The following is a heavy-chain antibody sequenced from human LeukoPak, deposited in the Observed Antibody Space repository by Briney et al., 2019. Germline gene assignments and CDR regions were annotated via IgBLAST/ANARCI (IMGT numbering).Heavy chain of an antibody. Sequence: GGSLRLSCAASGFTFSSYAMSWVRQAPGKGLEWVSAISGSGGSTYYADSVKGRFTISRDNSKNTLYLQMNSLRAEDTAVYYCAKAIRRYYYGSGSWFDPWGQGTLVTVFS. CDR1: GFTFSSYA. V-gene: IGHV3-23*01. J-gene: IGHJ5*02. CDR2: ISGSGGST. CDR3: AKAIRRYYYGSGSWFDP. D-gene: IGHD3-10*01.